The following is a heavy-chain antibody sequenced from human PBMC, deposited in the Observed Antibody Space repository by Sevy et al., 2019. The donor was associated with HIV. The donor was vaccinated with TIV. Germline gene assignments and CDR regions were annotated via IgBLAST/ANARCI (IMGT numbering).Heavy chain of an antibody. CDR2: IIPILGTV. CDR1: GGTFSSYG. D-gene: IGHD6-19*01. CDR3: ARGGGNGWYYFDY. Sequence: ASVNVSCKASGGTFSSYGMSWVRQAPGQGLEWMGGIIPILGTVNYAQKFQGRVTITADESTKTAYMELSSLRSEDTAVYYCARGGGNGWYYFDYWGQETMVTVSS. J-gene: IGHJ4*02. V-gene: IGHV1-69*13.